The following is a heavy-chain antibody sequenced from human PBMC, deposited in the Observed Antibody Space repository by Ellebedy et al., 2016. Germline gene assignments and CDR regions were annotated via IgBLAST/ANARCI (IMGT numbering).Heavy chain of an antibody. D-gene: IGHD2-2*01. J-gene: IGHJ4*02. V-gene: IGHV4-59*12. CDR3: ARWVVGPVVVPAAIGSYFDY. CDR2: IYYSGST. Sequence: SETLSLTXTVSGGSISSYYWSWIRQPPGKGLEWIGYIYYSGSTNYNPSLKSRVTISVDTSKNQFSLKLSSVTAADTAVYYCARWVVGPVVVPAAIGSYFDYWGQGTLVTVSS. CDR1: GGSISSYY.